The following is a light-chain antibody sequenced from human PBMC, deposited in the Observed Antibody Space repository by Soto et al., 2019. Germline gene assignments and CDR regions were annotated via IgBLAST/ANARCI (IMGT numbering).Light chain of an antibody. J-gene: IGLJ3*02. V-gene: IGLV2-14*03. Sequence: QSALTQPASVSGSPGQSITISCTGAVSEVAGYTYVSWYQQHPGKGPKVIIYDVSNRPSGVSNRFSGSKSGTTASLTISGLQDEDEADYYCSSFTSILGLFGGGTKVTVL. CDR1: VSEVAGYTY. CDR3: SSFTSILGL. CDR2: DVS.